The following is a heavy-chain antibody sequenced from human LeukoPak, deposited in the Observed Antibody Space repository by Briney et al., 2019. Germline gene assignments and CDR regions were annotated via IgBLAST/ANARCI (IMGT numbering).Heavy chain of an antibody. CDR2: INHSGST. CDR1: GGSFSGYY. D-gene: IGHD6-6*01. Sequence: SETLSLTCAVYGGSFSGYYWSWIRQPPGKGLEWIGEINHSGSTNYNPSLKSRVTISVDTSKNQLSLKLSSVTAADTAVYYCARSIAARMGYYYYYYMDVWGKGTTVTVSS. CDR3: ARSIAARMGYYYYYYMDV. J-gene: IGHJ6*03. V-gene: IGHV4-34*01.